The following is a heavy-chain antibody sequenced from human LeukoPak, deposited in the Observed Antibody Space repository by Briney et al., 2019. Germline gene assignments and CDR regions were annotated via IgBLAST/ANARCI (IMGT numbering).Heavy chain of an antibody. CDR1: GFTFSIYW. Sequence: PGGSLRLSCTAAGFTFSIYWRSWVRQAPGKGLDGVASIKEDGSEEHYVDTVKGRFTISRDNARNSVHVQMNSLRAEDTAVYFCARIRPGNYFDYWGQGALVTVSS. J-gene: IGHJ4*02. CDR2: IKEDGSEE. D-gene: IGHD6-6*01. V-gene: IGHV3-7*01. CDR3: ARIRPGNYFDY.